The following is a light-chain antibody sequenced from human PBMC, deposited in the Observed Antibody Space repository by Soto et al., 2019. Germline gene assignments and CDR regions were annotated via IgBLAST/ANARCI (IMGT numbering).Light chain of an antibody. CDR2: GSS. CDR3: QQGYSSPHA. J-gene: IGKJ2*01. Sequence: DLQMTQSPSSLSTSVGDRVTITCRASQSVRTYLNWYQQKPGKPPKLLISGSSRLQGGVPSRFSGSGSGTDFTLIISSLQPEDVATYYCQQGYSSPHAFGQGTKLEIK. CDR1: QSVRTY. V-gene: IGKV1-39*01.